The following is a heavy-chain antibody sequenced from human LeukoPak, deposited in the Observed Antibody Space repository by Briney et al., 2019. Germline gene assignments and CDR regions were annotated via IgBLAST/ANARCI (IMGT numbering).Heavy chain of an antibody. CDR1: GFTFSSYS. CDR3: ARTYYYDSSGQLRYFQH. J-gene: IGHJ1*01. V-gene: IGHV3-21*01. D-gene: IGHD3-22*01. CDR2: ISSSSSYI. Sequence: GGSLRLSCAASGFTFSSYSMNWVRQAPGKGLEWVSSISSSSSYIYYADSVKGRFTISRDNAKNSLYLQMNSLRAEDTAVYYCARTYYYDSSGQLRYFQHWGQGTLVTVSP.